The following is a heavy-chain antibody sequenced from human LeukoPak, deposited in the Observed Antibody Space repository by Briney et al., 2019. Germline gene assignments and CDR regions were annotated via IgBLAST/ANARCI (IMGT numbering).Heavy chain of an antibody. V-gene: IGHV3-23*01. J-gene: IGHJ6*02. Sequence: PGGSLRLSCAASGFTFSSYAMSWVRQAPGKGLEWVSAISSSGGSTYYADSVKGRFTISRDNSKNTLCLQMNSLRAEDTAVYYCAKVKDYYYYGMDVWGQGTTVTVSS. CDR1: GFTFSSYA. CDR3: AKVKDYYYYGMDV. CDR2: ISSSGGST.